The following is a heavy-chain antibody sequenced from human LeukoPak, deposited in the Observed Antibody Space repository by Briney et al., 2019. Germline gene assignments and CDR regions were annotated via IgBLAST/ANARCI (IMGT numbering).Heavy chain of an antibody. V-gene: IGHV4-61*02. Sequence: SETLSLTCTVSGGSISSGSYYWSWIRQPAGKGLEWIGRIYTSGSTNYNPSLKSRVTISVDTSKNQFSLKLSPVTAADTAVYYCARAQVVVVTGFDAFDIWGQGTMVTVSS. D-gene: IGHD2-21*02. CDR2: IYTSGST. CDR3: ARAQVVVVTGFDAFDI. J-gene: IGHJ3*02. CDR1: GGSISSGSYY.